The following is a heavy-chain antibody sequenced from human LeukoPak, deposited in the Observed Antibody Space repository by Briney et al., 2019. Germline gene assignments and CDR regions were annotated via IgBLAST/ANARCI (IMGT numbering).Heavy chain of an antibody. CDR2: IFSDGNNK. D-gene: IGHD3-3*01. CDR1: GFSFSSYG. Sequence: PGGSLRLSCAASGFSFSSYGMHWVRQAPGKGLEWVALIFSDGNNKYYGDSVKGRFTISRDNSKNTLYLQMNSLRAEDTAVYYCAKGRSPLRFLEWLLYHWGQGTLVTVSS. CDR3: AKGRSPLRFLEWLLYH. V-gene: IGHV3-30*02. J-gene: IGHJ5*02.